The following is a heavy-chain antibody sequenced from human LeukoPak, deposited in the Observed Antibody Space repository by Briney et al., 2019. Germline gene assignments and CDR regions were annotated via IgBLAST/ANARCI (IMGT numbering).Heavy chain of an antibody. J-gene: IGHJ4*02. V-gene: IGHV3-23*01. D-gene: IGHD3-10*01. CDR1: GFTFSSYA. CDR2: ISGSGDST. CDR3: VKDRTGTYTLDY. Sequence: PGGSLRLSCAASGFTFSSYAMSWVRQAPGKGLEWVSSISGSGDSTYHADSVKGRFTISRDNSKNTLNLQMNSLRAEDTAVYYCVKDRTGTYTLDYWGQGTLVTVSS.